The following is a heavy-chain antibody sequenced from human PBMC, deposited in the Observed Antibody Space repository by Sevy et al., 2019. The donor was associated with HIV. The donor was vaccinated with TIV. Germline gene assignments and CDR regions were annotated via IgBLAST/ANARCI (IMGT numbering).Heavy chain of an antibody. CDR2: INPSGGST. V-gene: IGHV1-46*01. CDR3: ARSGYDFVSGYYTPYYYYGMDV. D-gene: IGHD3-3*01. J-gene: IGHJ6*02. Sequence: ASVKVSCKASGYTFTSYSMHWVRQAPGQGLEWMGIINPSGGSTSYAQKFQGRITMSRDTSTRTVYMELSSLRSEDTAFYYCARSGYDFVSGYYTPYYYYGMDVWGQGTTVTVSS. CDR1: GYTFTSYS.